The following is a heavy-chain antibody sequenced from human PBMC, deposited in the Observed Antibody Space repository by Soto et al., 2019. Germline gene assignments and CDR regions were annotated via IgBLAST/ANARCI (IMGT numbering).Heavy chain of an antibody. J-gene: IGHJ4*02. CDR1: GASISTIDLY. Sequence: ETLSLTCSVSGASISTIDLYWGWIRQPPGKGLEWVGSIHSSGSTYDSPSLESRVSIFVDTSKNQFSLNLTSVTAADTAIYYCVRHSVLREYFDYWGQGTLVTVSS. CDR3: VRHSVLREYFDY. CDR2: IHSSGST. V-gene: IGHV4-39*01. D-gene: IGHD1-26*01.